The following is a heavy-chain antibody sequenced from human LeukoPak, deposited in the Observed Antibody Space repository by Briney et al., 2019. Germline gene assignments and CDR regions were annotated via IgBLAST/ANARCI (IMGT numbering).Heavy chain of an antibody. CDR2: IKPDGSAE. J-gene: IGHJ6*02. D-gene: IGHD5-18*01. V-gene: IGHV3-7*01. CDR1: GFTFSSNW. Sequence: GGSLRLSCATSGFTFSSNWMSWVRHAPGRGLEWVANIKPDGSAEYYAASVKGRFTVSRDNAKNTLYLQMNSLRAEDTAVYYCARDAVDTANAVWGQGTTVTVSS. CDR3: ARDAVDTANAV.